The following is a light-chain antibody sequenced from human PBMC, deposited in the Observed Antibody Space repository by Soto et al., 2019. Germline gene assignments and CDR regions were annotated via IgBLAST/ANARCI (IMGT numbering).Light chain of an antibody. V-gene: IGKV3D-15*01. CDR1: ENVGTN. CDR3: QQYFSTPYT. J-gene: IGKJ2*01. Sequence: IVLTQSPATLSVSPGERVTLSCRASENVGTNLAWYQQRPGQPPRLLIYGSSTRATGISATFSGSGSRTEFTLTISSLQSEDSAVYYCQQYFSTPYTFGQGTKLEIK. CDR2: GSS.